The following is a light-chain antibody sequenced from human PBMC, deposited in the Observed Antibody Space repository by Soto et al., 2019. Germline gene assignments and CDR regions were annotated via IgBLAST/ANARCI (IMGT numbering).Light chain of an antibody. CDR2: AAS. CDR3: QKYSSVIT. Sequence: DIPLTQSPSSLSASVGDRVTITCRASQGIGNFLAWYQQKPEKVPKLLISAASSLQSGVPSRFSGRGSGTDFTLTITSLQPEDVATYYCQKYSSVITFGQGTRLEIK. CDR1: QGIGNF. V-gene: IGKV1-27*01. J-gene: IGKJ5*01.